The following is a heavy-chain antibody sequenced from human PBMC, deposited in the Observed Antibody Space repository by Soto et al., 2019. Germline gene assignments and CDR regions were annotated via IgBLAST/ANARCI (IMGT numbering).Heavy chain of an antibody. CDR2: IRGSGGST. V-gene: IGHV3-23*01. Sequence: PGGSLRLSCTASGFTFRSYAMNWVRQAPGKGLEWVSSIRGSGGSTYYADSVKGRFTISRDNSKNTLYLQMNSLRAEDTAVYYCAKDRELSGYSSHALDYWGQGTLVTVSS. J-gene: IGHJ4*02. CDR1: GFTFRSYA. D-gene: IGHD3-3*01. CDR3: AKDRELSGYSSHALDY.